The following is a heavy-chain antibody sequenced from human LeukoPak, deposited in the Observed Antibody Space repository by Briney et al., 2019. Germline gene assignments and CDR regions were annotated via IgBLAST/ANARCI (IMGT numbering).Heavy chain of an antibody. D-gene: IGHD2-15*01. CDR2: INHSGST. Sequence: KPSETLSLNCAVDGWCFSGYYWSWIPQPPGKGLVWIRDINHSGSTNYNPSLKSRVTISVDTSKNQFSLKLSSVTAADTAVYYCARAGHCSGASCSFALFYWGQGTLVTVSS. J-gene: IGHJ4*02. CDR1: GWCFSGYY. CDR3: ARAGHCSGASCSFALFY. V-gene: IGHV4-34*01.